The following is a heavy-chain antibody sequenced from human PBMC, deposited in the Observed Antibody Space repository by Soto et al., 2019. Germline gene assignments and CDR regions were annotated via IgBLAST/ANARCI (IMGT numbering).Heavy chain of an antibody. J-gene: IGHJ5*02. CDR1: GASISGFY. Sequence: LSLTCTVSGASISGFYWSWIRKSAGKGLEWIGRIYATGTTDYNPSLQSRVMMSVDTSKKQFSLKLRSVTAADTAVYYCVRDGTKTLRDWFDPWGQGISVTVSS. CDR3: VRDGTKTLRDWFDP. V-gene: IGHV4-4*07. CDR2: IYATGTT. D-gene: IGHD1-1*01.